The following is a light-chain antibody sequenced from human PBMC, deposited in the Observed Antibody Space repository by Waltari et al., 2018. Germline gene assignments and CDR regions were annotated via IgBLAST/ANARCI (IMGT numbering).Light chain of an antibody. Sequence: SYVLTQPPSVSVAPGKTARLSCEGSNIGTKSVHWFQQKPGLDPLLVIHYDRERPSGIPERFSGSTSGNRATLTISRVEAGDEADYFCQVWNFIQGVFGGGTRLTVL. V-gene: IGLV3-21*04. J-gene: IGLJ3*02. CDR2: YDR. CDR3: QVWNFIQGV. CDR1: NIGTKS.